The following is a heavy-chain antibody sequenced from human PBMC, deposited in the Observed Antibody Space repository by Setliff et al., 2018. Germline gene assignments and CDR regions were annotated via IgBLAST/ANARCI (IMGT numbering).Heavy chain of an antibody. V-gene: IGHV4-39*07. CDR1: GASFSNYY. CDR3: ARDKWYGSGSYHWFDP. CDR2: MYYSVNT. J-gene: IGHJ5*02. D-gene: IGHD3-10*01. Sequence: SETLSLTCTVYGASFSNYYWGWIRQPPGKGLEWIGSMYYSVNTYYNLSLKSRVTISVDTSKNQFSLKLSSVTAADTAVYYCARDKWYGSGSYHWFDPWGQGTLVTVSS.